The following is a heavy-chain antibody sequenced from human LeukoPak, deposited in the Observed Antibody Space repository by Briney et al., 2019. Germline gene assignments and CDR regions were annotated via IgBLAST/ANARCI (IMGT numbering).Heavy chain of an antibody. CDR2: IHTSGST. CDR3: ARRDISSGWSFDY. D-gene: IGHD6-19*01. V-gene: IGHV4-4*07. CDR1: GGSISNYH. J-gene: IGHJ4*02. Sequence: SETLSLTCTASGGSISNYHWSWIRQPAGKGLPWIGQIHTSGSTNYNPPLKSRVTMSIDTPENQLSLTIRSVTAADTAVYYCARRDISSGWSFDYWGQGTLVTVSS.